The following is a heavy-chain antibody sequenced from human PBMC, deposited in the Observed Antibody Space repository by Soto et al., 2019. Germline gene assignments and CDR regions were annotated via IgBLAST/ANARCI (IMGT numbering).Heavy chain of an antibody. D-gene: IGHD6-6*01. CDR3: AGELSNSPEYFDF. J-gene: IGHJ4*02. Sequence: LTCTVSGGSISSDYYYWSWIRQPPGKGLEWIGYIYYSGRTAYNPSLKSRIIISIDTSKNQFSLSLNSLNAADTAVYYCAGELSNSPEYFDFWGLGTLVTVSS. CDR1: GGSISSDYYY. V-gene: IGHV4-30-4*01. CDR2: IYYSGRT.